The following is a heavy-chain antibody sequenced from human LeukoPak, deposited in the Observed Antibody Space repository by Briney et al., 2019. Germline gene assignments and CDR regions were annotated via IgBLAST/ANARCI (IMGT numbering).Heavy chain of an antibody. J-gene: IGHJ4*02. CDR1: GISFGNYD. D-gene: IGHD1/OR15-1a*01. V-gene: IGHV3-21*01. CDR3: ASGSWNTY. Sequence: GGSLRLSCAASGISFGNYDMNWVRQAPGKGLERVSLISSGGGHTYYAESVRGRFTVSRDNAKNSLYLQMNSLTVGDTATYYCASGSWNTYWGPGTLVTVSS. CDR2: ISSGGGHT.